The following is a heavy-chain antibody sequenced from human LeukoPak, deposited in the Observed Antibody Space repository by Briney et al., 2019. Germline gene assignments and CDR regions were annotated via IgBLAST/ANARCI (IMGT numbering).Heavy chain of an antibody. D-gene: IGHD3-22*01. CDR1: GYTFNTYG. J-gene: IGHJ5*01. CDR3: ARVDYDTSGYYSRWFDS. V-gene: IGHV1-18*01. CDR2: ISTQNGNT. Sequence: ASVKVSCEASGYTFNTYGISWVRQAPGQGLEWMGWISTQNGNTNYAQNFQGRVTMTTDTSTSTAYMELRSLRSDDTAVYYCARVDYDTSGYYSRWFDSWGQGTLVTVSS.